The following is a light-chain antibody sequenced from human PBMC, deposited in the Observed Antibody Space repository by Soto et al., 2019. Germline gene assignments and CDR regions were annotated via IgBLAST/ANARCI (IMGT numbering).Light chain of an antibody. J-gene: IGKJ5*01. CDR2: AAS. CDR1: QSIRTY. Sequence: DIQMTQSPSSLSASVGDRFTITCRASQSIRTYLNWYQQKPGKAPKLLISAASSLQSGVPSRFSGFGSGTDFTLTITSLQPEDFAVYYCQQGYSTLTFGQGTRLEIK. V-gene: IGKV1-39*01. CDR3: QQGYSTLT.